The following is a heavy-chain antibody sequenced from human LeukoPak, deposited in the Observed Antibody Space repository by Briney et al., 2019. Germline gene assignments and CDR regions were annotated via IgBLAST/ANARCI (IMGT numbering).Heavy chain of an antibody. J-gene: IGHJ4*02. Sequence: GGSLRLSCAASGFTFSSYGMHWVRQAPGKGLEWVAFIRYDGSNKYYADSVKGRFTISRDSSKNTLYLQMNSLRAEDTAVYYCANDGSGSYYHPNFDYWGQGTLVTVSS. CDR1: GFTFSSYG. D-gene: IGHD3-10*01. CDR3: ANDGSGSYYHPNFDY. CDR2: IRYDGSNK. V-gene: IGHV3-30*02.